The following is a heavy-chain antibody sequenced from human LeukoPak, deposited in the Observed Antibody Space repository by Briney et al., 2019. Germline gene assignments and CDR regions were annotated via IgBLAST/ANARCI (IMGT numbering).Heavy chain of an antibody. Sequence: GASVKVSCKASGYTFTSYDINWERQATGQGLEWMGWMNPNSGNTGYAQKFQGRVTMTRNTSISTAYMELSSLRSEDTAVYYCASPVAGYRSGSYYSPDAFDIWGQGTMVTVSS. CDR3: ASPVAGYRSGSYYSPDAFDI. J-gene: IGHJ3*02. D-gene: IGHD3-10*01. CDR2: MNPNSGNT. CDR1: GYTFTSYD. V-gene: IGHV1-8*01.